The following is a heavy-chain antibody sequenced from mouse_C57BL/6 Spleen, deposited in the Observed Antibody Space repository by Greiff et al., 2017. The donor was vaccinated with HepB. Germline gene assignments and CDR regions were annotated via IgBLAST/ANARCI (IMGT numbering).Heavy chain of an antibody. CDR3: ARAHIYYGYEGDYYAMDY. CDR1: GYSITSGYY. Sequence: EVQLQESGPGLVKPSQSLSLTCSVTGYSITSGYYWNWIRQFPGNKLEWMGYISYDGSNNYNPSLKNRISITRDTSKNQFFLKLNSVTTEDTATYYCARAHIYYGYEGDYYAMDYWGQGTSVTVSS. D-gene: IGHD2-2*01. J-gene: IGHJ4*01. V-gene: IGHV3-6*01. CDR2: ISYDGSN.